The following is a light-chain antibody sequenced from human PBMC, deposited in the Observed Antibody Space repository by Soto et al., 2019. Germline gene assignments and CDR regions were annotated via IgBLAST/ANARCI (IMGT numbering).Light chain of an antibody. CDR2: GGS. Sequence: IEMTQSPATPSVSPGERATVSCRASQSVSSNHLAWYQQKPGQAPRLLIYGGSSRATGIPVRFSGSGSETDFTLTITRLEPEDFAMYYCQQYSSSRTFGQGTKVDIK. J-gene: IGKJ1*01. CDR3: QQYSSSRT. V-gene: IGKV3-20*01. CDR1: QSVSSNH.